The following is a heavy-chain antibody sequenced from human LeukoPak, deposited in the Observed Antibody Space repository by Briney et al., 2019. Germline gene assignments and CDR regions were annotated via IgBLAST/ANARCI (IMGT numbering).Heavy chain of an antibody. V-gene: IGHV4-59*01. Sequence: SETLSLTCTVSGGSISSYYWSWIRQPPGKGLEWIGYIYYSGSTNYNPSLKSRVTISVDTSKNQFSLKLSSVTAADTAVYYCARSKDIRMGTKRGIEMDCWGQGTLVTVSS. CDR2: IYYSGST. CDR3: ARSKDIRMGTKRGIEMDC. J-gene: IGHJ4*02. CDR1: GGSISSYY. D-gene: IGHD5-24*01.